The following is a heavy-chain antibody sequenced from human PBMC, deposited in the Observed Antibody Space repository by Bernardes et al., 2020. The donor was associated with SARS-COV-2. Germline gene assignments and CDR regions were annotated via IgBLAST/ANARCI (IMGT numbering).Heavy chain of an antibody. V-gene: IGHV1-24*01. CDR1: GYTLTELS. D-gene: IGHD3-3*01. Sequence: ASVKVSCKVSGYTLTELSMHWVRQAPGKGLEWMGGFDPEDGETIYAQKFQGRVTMTEDTSTDTAYMELSSLGSEDTAVYYCATSTIFGVAPNWFDPWGQGTLVTVSS. J-gene: IGHJ5*02. CDR2: FDPEDGET. CDR3: ATSTIFGVAPNWFDP.